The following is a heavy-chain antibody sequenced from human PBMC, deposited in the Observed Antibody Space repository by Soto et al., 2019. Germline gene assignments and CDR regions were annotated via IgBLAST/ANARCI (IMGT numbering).Heavy chain of an antibody. CDR1: GFTFSSYA. J-gene: IGHJ4*02. CDR2: ITYDGSNK. CDR3: AREERDADYPDIYY. V-gene: IGHV3-30-3*01. Sequence: QVQLVESGGGVVQPGRSLRLSCAASGFTFSSYAMHWVRQAPGKGLEWVAVITYDGSNKYDEDSVKGRYTITRHNSKNTHCLKMNSLSAEDTAVDYGAREERDADYPDIYYGGRGNLVAVAS. D-gene: IGHD2-2*01.